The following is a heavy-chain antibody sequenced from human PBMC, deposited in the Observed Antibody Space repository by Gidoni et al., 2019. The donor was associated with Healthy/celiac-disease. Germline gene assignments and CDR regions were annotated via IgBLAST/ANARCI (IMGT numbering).Heavy chain of an antibody. CDR2: ISSSSSHI. CDR3: ARDSGLGTVVTPHYGMDV. J-gene: IGHJ6*02. Sequence: EVQLVESGGGLVKPGGSLRLSCSAYGFTLRSHSMTWVRQAPGNGLEWVSSISSSSSHIYYADSVKGRFTISRDNAKNSLYLQMNSRRAEDTAVYYCARDSGLGTVVTPHYGMDVWGQGTTVTVSS. V-gene: IGHV3-21*01. CDR1: GFTLRSHS. D-gene: IGHD2-21*02.